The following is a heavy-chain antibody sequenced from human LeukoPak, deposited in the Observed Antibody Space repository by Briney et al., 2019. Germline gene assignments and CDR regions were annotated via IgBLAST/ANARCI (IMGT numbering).Heavy chain of an antibody. J-gene: IGHJ6*03. D-gene: IGHD3-9*01. CDR1: GGSISSSSYY. Sequence: SETLSLTCTVSGGSISSSSYYWGWIRQPPGKGLEWIGSIYYSGSTYYNPSLKSRVTISVDTSKNQFSLKLSSVTAADTAVYYCVSQLTHYMDVWGKGTTVTVSS. CDR2: IYYSGST. V-gene: IGHV4-39*01. CDR3: VSQLTHYMDV.